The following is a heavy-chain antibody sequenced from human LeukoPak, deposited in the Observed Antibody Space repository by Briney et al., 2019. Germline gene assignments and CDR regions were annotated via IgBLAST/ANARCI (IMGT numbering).Heavy chain of an antibody. V-gene: IGHV4-59*01. Sequence: PTETLSLTCTVSGGSISSYYWSWIRQPPGKGLEWIGYIYYSGSTNYNPSLKSRVTISVDTSKNQFSLKLSSVTAADTAVYYCARGTYIVATRHFDYWGQGTLVTVSS. CDR1: GGSISSYY. J-gene: IGHJ4*02. D-gene: IGHD5-12*01. CDR2: IYYSGST. CDR3: ARGTYIVATRHFDY.